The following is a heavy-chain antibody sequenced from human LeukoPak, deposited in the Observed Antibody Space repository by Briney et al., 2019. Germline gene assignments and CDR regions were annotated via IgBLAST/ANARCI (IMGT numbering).Heavy chain of an antibody. Sequence: QPGGSLRLSCAASGFTVSGNYMSWVRQAPGKGLEWVSVIYSGGSTYYADSVKGRFTISRDNSKNTLYLQMNSLRAEDTAVYYCARRTSGSRWYFDYWGQGTLVTVSS. CDR2: IYSGGST. D-gene: IGHD4-23*01. CDR1: GFTVSGNY. J-gene: IGHJ4*02. V-gene: IGHV3-53*01. CDR3: ARRTSGSRWYFDY.